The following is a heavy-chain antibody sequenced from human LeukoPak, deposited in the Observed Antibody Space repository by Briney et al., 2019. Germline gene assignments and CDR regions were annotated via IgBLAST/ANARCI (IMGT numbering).Heavy chain of an antibody. CDR1: GFIVSSNY. J-gene: IGHJ4*02. CDR3: ARDSDSSGYYLDY. Sequence: GGSLRLSCAASGFIVSSNYMSWVRQAPGKGLEWVSVIYSGGSTYYADSVKGRFTISRDNSKNTLYLQMNSLRAEDTAVYYCARDSDSSGYYLDYWGQGTLVTVSS. CDR2: IYSGGST. V-gene: IGHV3-53*01. D-gene: IGHD3-22*01.